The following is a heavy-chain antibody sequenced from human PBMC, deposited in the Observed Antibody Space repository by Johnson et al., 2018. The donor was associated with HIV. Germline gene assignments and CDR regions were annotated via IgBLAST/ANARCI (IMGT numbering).Heavy chain of an antibody. CDR1: GLTFDDYG. CDR2: ISYDGDNI. D-gene: IGHD3-10*01. CDR3: ARDRSLWFRELWPRDAFDM. V-gene: IGHV3-30*03. J-gene: IGHJ3*02. Sequence: QVQLVESGGGVVRPGGSLRLSCAASGLTFDDYGMSWVRQAPGKGLEWVAVISYDGDNIYYADSVKGRFTISRDNSKNTLYLQMNSLRVTDTAVYYCARDRSLWFRELWPRDAFDMWGQGTKITVSS.